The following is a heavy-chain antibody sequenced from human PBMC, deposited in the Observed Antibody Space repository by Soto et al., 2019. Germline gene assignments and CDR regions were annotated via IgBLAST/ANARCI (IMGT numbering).Heavy chain of an antibody. CDR1: GYTFTTYD. CDR3: VRGLEWLRNY. Sequence: QVQLVQSGAEVKKPGASVKVSCKATGYTFTTYDINWVRQATGQGLEWMGWMNPNSGDTGYAQKFQGRVTMIRDTSISTAYMELSTLTSEDTAVYYCVRGLEWLRNYWGQGTLVTVSS. CDR2: MNPNSGDT. D-gene: IGHD5-12*01. J-gene: IGHJ4*02. V-gene: IGHV1-8*01.